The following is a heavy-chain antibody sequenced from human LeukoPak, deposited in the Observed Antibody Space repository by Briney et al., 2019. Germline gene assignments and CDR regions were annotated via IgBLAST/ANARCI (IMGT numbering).Heavy chain of an antibody. D-gene: IGHD3-22*01. CDR1: GFSFSYYW. CDR2: IGSDGGGT. CDR3: ARDDSNGIDY. V-gene: IGHV3-74*01. J-gene: IGHJ4*02. Sequence: GGSLRLSCAASGFSFSYYWMLWVRQTPGKGLMSVSRIGSDGGGTIYAGSVKGRFTISRDNARNTLYLQMDSLRAEDTAIYYCARDDSNGIDYWGQGTLVTVSS.